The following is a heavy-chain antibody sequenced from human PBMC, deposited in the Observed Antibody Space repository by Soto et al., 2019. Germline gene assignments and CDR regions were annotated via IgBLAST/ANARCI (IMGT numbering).Heavy chain of an antibody. V-gene: IGHV4-59*01. D-gene: IGHD2-2*01. CDR3: ARSDIVVVPAALDYYYYMDV. CDR2: IYYSGST. CDR1: GGSISSYY. J-gene: IGHJ6*03. Sequence: PSETLSLTCTVSGGSISSYYWSWIRQPPGKGLEWIGYIYYSGSTNYNPSLKSRVTISVDTSKNQFSLKLSSVTAADTAVYYCARSDIVVVPAALDYYYYMDVWGKGTTVTVSS.